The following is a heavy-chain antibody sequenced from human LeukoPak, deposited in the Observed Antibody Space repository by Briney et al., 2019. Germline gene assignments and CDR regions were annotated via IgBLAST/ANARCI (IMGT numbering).Heavy chain of an antibody. J-gene: IGHJ2*01. CDR3: ARPLPGIAVAGNYWYFDL. Sequence: GGSLRLSCAASGFTFSSYWMSWVRQAPGKGLEWVAYIKQDGSDKYYVDSVKGRFTISRDNAKNSLYLQMNNLRAEDTAVYYCARPLPGIAVAGNYWYFDLWGRGTLVTVSS. CDR1: GFTFSSYW. D-gene: IGHD6-19*01. V-gene: IGHV3-7*04. CDR2: IKQDGSDK.